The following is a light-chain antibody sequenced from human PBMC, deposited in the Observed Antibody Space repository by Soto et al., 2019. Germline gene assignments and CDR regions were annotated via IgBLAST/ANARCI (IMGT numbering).Light chain of an antibody. J-gene: IGKJ3*01. CDR3: QQYYSYPLT. CDR2: DAS. Sequence: DIQMTQSPSTLSASVGDRITITCRASQSVSRRLAWYQQKPGKAPKLLIYDASSLESGVPSRFSGRGSGTEFTLTISSLQSEDFETYYCQQYYSYPLTFGPGTKVDIK. V-gene: IGKV1-5*01. CDR1: QSVSRR.